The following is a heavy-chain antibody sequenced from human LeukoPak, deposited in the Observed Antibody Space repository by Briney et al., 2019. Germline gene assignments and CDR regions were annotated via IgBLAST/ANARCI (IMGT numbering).Heavy chain of an antibody. D-gene: IGHD3-3*01. Sequence: SETLSLTCTVSGGSISSDYWSWIRQPPGKGPEWIGYVYYSGITNYNPSLKSRVTISVGTSRNHFSLKLTSVTAADTAVYYCARLLGWSGPINWFDPWGRGTLVTVSS. J-gene: IGHJ5*02. V-gene: IGHV4-59*08. CDR3: ARLLGWSGPINWFDP. CDR2: VYYSGIT. CDR1: GGSISSDY.